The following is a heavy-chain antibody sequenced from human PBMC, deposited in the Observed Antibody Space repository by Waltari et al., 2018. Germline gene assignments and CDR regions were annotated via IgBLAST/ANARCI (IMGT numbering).Heavy chain of an antibody. D-gene: IGHD5-18*01. CDR3: ARDSGYTAMVCFDY. CDR2: IWYDGSSK. Sequence: QVQLVESGGGVVQPGRSLRLSCAASGFTFSSYGMHWVRQAPGKGLEWVAVIWYDGSSKYYADSVKGRFTISRDNSKNTLYLQMNSLRAEDTAVYYCARDSGYTAMVCFDYWGQGTLVTVSS. J-gene: IGHJ4*02. V-gene: IGHV3-33*01. CDR1: GFTFSSYG.